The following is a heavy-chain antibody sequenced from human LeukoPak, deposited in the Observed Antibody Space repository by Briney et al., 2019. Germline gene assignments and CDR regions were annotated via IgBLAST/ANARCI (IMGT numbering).Heavy chain of an antibody. CDR3: ARVGIRREVLDEGYYFDY. D-gene: IGHD1-26*01. V-gene: IGHV1-18*01. J-gene: IGHJ4*02. CDR2: ISAYNGNT. CDR1: GYTFTSYA. Sequence: GASVKVSCKASGYTFTSYAISWVRQARAQGLEWMGGISAYNGNTNYAQKLQCRVTMTTDAHTSTAYMELRSLRSDATDVYYCARVGIRREVLDEGYYFDYWGQVTLVTVS.